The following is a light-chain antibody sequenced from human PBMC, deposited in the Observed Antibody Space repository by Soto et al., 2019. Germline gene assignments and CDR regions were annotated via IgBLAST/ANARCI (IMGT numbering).Light chain of an antibody. V-gene: IGKV3-15*01. Sequence: IVRTASAAPLSLSRGGRATLSCRPSQSISDTLAWYQQKPGQAPRLLIYGASTRAPGFPARFSGSGSGTDFTLTISSLQSEDFAVYYCQQYNNWPWTFGHGTMVEI. CDR1: QSISDT. CDR2: GAS. J-gene: IGKJ1*01. CDR3: QQYNNWPWT.